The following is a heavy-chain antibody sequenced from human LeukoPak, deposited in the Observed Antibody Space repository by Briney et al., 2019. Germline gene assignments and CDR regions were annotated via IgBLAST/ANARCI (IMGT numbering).Heavy chain of an antibody. D-gene: IGHD5-24*01. CDR1: GFICSNYC. CDR2: IRHDGSHK. CDR3: ALMRDGYTH. Sequence: GGSLILSCTASGFICSNYCMHWVRQAPGKGLEWVAFIRHDGSHKSYADSVKGRFTISRDNSKNTLSLQMNSLRADDTAVYYCALMRDGYTHWGQGLLVTVSS. J-gene: IGHJ4*02. V-gene: IGHV3-30*02.